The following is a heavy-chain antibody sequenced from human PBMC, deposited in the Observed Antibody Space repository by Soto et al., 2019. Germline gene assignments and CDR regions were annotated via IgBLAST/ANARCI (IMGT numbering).Heavy chain of an antibody. CDR3: ARADMYYYGSGSLSLYYYGTDV. Sequence: GGSLRLSCAASGFTFSSYAMHWVRQAPGKGLEYVSAISSNGGSTYYANSVKDRFTISRDNSKNTLSLQMGSLRAEDMAVYYCARADMYYYGSGSLSLYYYGTDVWGKGPTVTVSA. CDR1: GFTFSSYA. V-gene: IGHV3-64*01. D-gene: IGHD3-10*01. CDR2: ISSNGGST. J-gene: IGHJ6*04.